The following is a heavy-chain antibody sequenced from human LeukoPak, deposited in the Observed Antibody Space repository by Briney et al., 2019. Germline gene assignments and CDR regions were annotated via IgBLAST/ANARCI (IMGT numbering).Heavy chain of an antibody. CDR1: GYTFTSYG. J-gene: IGHJ4*02. CDR3: AVNIAAAGFDY. CDR2: ISAYNGNT. Sequence: ASVKVSCKASGYTFTSYGISWVRQAPGQGLEWMGWISAYNGNTNYAQKLQGRVTMTTDTSTSTAYMELRSLRSDDTAVYCCAVNIAAAGFDYWGQGTLVTVSS. D-gene: IGHD6-13*01. V-gene: IGHV1-18*01.